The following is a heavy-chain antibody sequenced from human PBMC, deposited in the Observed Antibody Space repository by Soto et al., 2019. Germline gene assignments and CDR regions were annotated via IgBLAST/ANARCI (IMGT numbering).Heavy chain of an antibody. V-gene: IGHV3-21*01. CDR1: GFTFGSYS. CDR2: ISSSSSYI. J-gene: IGHJ6*02. Sequence: PGGSLRLSCAASGFTFGSYSMNWFRQAPGKGLEWVSSISSSSSYIYYADSVKGRFTISRDNAKNSLYLQMNSLRAEDTAVYYCARVLGEIVVVITSRLRTSDGIGFWGQGTTVTVSS. CDR3: ARVLGEIVVVITSRLRTSDGIGF. D-gene: IGHD3-22*01.